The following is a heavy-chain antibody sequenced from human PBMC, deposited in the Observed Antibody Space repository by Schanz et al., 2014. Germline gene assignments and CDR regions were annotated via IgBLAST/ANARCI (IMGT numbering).Heavy chain of an antibody. CDR2: INPSGVST. CDR1: GYIFTSYS. V-gene: IGHV1-46*03. D-gene: IGHD2-2*01. Sequence: QVHLVQSGAEVKKPGASVKVSCKASGYIFTSYSMHWVRQAPGQGLEWLGIINPSGVSTSSAQEFQGRVTFTADKSTSTAYMELSSLRYEDTAVYYCARAPTAYCSDTSCLGTPFDYWGQGTLVTVSS. J-gene: IGHJ4*02. CDR3: ARAPTAYCSDTSCLGTPFDY.